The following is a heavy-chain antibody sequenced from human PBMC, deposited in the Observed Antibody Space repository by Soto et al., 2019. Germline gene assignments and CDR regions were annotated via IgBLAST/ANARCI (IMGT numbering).Heavy chain of an antibody. V-gene: IGHV1-8*01. CDR2: MNPNSGNT. CDR3: ARAILGEGDCSGGSCYLDAFDF. J-gene: IGHJ3*01. Sequence: ASVKVSCKASGYTFTSYDINWVRQATGQGLEWMGWMNPNSGNTGYAQRFQGRVTMTRNTSISTAYMELSSLRSEDTAVYYCARAILGEGDCSGGSCYLDAFDFWGQGTMVTVSS. D-gene: IGHD2-15*01. CDR1: GYTFTSYD.